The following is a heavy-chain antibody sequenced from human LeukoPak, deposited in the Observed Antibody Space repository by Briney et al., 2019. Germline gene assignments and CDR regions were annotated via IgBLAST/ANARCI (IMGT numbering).Heavy chain of an antibody. V-gene: IGHV4-59*01. CDR3: AREGRLQSFGI. CDR1: GGSISSYY. D-gene: IGHD5-24*01. CDR2: IYYSGST. Sequence: RTSEPLSLTCTVSGGSISSYYWSWIRQPPGKGLEWIGYIYYSGSTNYNPSLKSRVTISVDTSKNQFSLKLSSVTAADTAVYYCAREGRLQSFGIWGQGTMVTVSS. J-gene: IGHJ3*02.